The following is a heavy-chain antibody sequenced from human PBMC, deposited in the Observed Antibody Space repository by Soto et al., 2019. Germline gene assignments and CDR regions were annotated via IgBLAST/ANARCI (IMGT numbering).Heavy chain of an antibody. J-gene: IGHJ4*02. CDR1: GFTFSNAW. CDR2: ISGSGGST. D-gene: IGHD3-10*01. Sequence: EVQLVESGGGLVKPGGSLRLSCAASGFTFSNAWMSWVRQAPGKGLEWVSAISGSGGSTYYADSVKGRFTISRDNSKNTLYLQMNSLRAEDTAVYYCAKAELPGFGELPPDYWGQGTLVTVSS. V-gene: IGHV3-23*04. CDR3: AKAELPGFGELPPDY.